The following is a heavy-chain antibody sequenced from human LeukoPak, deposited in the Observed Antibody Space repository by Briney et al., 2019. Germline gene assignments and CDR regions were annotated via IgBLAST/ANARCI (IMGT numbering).Heavy chain of an antibody. D-gene: IGHD6-6*01. CDR1: GYDFINYG. CDR3: ARGGPFPSSSSSRVYYLDY. J-gene: IGHJ4*02. V-gene: IGHV1-18*01. CDR2: RSIYNGNT. Sequence: ASVKVSCKASGYDFINYGISWVRQAPGQGLEWMGWRSIYNGNTDYKLQGRVTMTTDTSTNTAYMEVRSLRSDDTAVYYCARGGPFPSSSSSRVYYLDYWGQGTLVTVSS.